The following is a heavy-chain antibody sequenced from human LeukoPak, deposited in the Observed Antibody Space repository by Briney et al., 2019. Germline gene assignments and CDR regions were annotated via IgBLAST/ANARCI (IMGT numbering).Heavy chain of an antibody. Sequence: SETLSLTCAVYGGSFSGYYWSWIRQPPGKGLEWIGEINHSGSTNYNPSLKSRVTISVDTSKNQFSLQLNSVTPEDTAVYYCARGPITPDSYGYYYYYGMDVWGQGTTVTVSS. V-gene: IGHV4-34*01. CDR3: ARGPITPDSYGYYYYYGMDV. J-gene: IGHJ6*02. D-gene: IGHD5-18*01. CDR2: INHSGST. CDR1: GGSFSGYY.